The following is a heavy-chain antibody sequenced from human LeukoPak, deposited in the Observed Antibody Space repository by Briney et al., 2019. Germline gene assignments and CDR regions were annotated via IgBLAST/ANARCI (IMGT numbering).Heavy chain of an antibody. J-gene: IGHJ4*02. D-gene: IGHD1-26*01. V-gene: IGHV2-70*11. Sequence: ESGPTLVNPTQTLTLTCTFSGFSLTTSGMCVSWIRQPPGKALEWLARIDWDEDKYYSASLKTRLTISKDTSINQVVLTMTNMDRVDTATYFCARKGCGKYPNYFDYWGQGTLVTVSS. CDR2: IDWDEDK. CDR1: GFSLTTSGMC. CDR3: ARKGCGKYPNYFDY.